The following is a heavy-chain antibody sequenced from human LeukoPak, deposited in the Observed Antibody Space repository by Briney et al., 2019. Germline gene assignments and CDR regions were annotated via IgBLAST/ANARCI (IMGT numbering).Heavy chain of an antibody. CDR1: GFTFSSYA. CDR3: ARDSITIFGVAPPHYYGMDV. Sequence: GRSLRLSCAASGFTFSSYAMHWVRQAPGKGLEWVAVISYDGSNKYYADSVKCRFTISRDNAKNTLYLQMNSLRAEDTAVYYCARDSITIFGVAPPHYYGMDVWGQGTMVTVSS. CDR2: ISYDGSNK. V-gene: IGHV3-30-3*01. J-gene: IGHJ6*02. D-gene: IGHD3-3*01.